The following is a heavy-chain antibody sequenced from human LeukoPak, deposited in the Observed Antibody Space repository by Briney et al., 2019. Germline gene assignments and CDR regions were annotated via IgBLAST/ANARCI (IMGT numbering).Heavy chain of an antibody. Sequence: SETLSLTCAVSGGSISSGWWWSWVRQPPGKGLEWIAEIHHSGSTHYNPSLKSRLSISVDKSKNQFPLKLTSMAAADTAVYYCARNGDYCMDYWGQGTLVTVSS. V-gene: IGHV4-4*02. CDR3: ARNGDYCMDY. CDR2: IHHSGST. D-gene: IGHD3-10*01. CDR1: GGSISSGWW. J-gene: IGHJ4*02.